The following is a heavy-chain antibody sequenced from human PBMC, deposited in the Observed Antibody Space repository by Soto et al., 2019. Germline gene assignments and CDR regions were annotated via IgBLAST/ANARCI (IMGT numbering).Heavy chain of an antibody. CDR3: ASRVNGYSGYATHC. V-gene: IGHV1-69*06. J-gene: IGHJ4*02. CDR2: IVPIFGTA. CDR1: GGTFNSYG. Sequence: SVKVSCKXSGGTFNSYGLTWVRQAPGQGLEWMGRIVPIFGTANYAQKFQGRVTITADKSTSTAYMELSSLRSEDTAVYYCASRVNGYSGYATHCWGQGTLVTVSS. D-gene: IGHD5-12*01.